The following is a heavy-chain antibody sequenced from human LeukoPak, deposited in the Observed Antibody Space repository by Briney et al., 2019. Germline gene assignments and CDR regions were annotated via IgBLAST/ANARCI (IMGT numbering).Heavy chain of an antibody. V-gene: IGHV3-30*02. Sequence: GGSLRLSCVASGFTFSNYGIHWVRQDPGKGLEWVAFIRYDGTDKYYADSVKGRFSISRDNSKNTLYLQMNSLRAEDTALYYCAKDGNWADYWGQGTLVTVSS. CDR2: IRYDGTDK. CDR3: AKDGNWADY. D-gene: IGHD7-27*01. J-gene: IGHJ4*02. CDR1: GFTFSNYG.